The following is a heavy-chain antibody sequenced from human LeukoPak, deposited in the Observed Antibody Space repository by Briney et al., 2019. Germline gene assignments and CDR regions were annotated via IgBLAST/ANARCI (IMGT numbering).Heavy chain of an antibody. D-gene: IGHD3-22*01. J-gene: IGHJ4*02. Sequence: ASVKVSCKASGYTFTSYGITWVRQAPGQGLEWMGWISAYNGNTNYAQKLQGRVTMTTDTSTSTAYMELRSLGSDDTAVYYCARDRGYYDSSAAPAHFDYWGQGTLVTVSS. CDR1: GYTFTSYG. V-gene: IGHV1-18*01. CDR2: ISAYNGNT. CDR3: ARDRGYYDSSAAPAHFDY.